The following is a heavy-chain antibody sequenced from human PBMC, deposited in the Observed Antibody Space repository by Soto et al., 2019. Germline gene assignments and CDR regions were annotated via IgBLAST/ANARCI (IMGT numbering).Heavy chain of an antibody. D-gene: IGHD3-10*02. CDR2: MSADSGTT. V-gene: IGHV1-8*01. J-gene: IGHJ5*02. CDR3: SRGRPKPVATIDVRRGANWFDH. CDR1: GYTFTTYY. Sequence: GASVKVSCKASGYTFTTYYINWVRQAAGQGLEWMGWMSADSGTTGYAQKFQGRVTMTRDTSITTAYFELTSLKSEDTAVYYCSRGRPKPVATIDVRRGANWFDHWGQGTLVTVSS.